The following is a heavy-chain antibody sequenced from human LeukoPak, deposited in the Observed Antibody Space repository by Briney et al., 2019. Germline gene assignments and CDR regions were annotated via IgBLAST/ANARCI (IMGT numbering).Heavy chain of an antibody. CDR1: GGSISSYY. Sequence: PSETLSLTCTVSGGSISSYYWSWIRQPPGKGLEWIGYIYYSGSTNYNPSLKSRVTISVDTSKNQFSLKLSSVTAADTAVYYCARHGRSDWRDGDDAFNIWGQGTMVTVSS. CDR2: IYYSGST. V-gene: IGHV4-59*08. D-gene: IGHD5-24*01. J-gene: IGHJ3*02. CDR3: ARHGRSDWRDGDDAFNI.